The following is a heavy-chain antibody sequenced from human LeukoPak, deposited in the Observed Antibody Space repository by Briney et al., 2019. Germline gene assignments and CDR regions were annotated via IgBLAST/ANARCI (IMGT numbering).Heavy chain of an antibody. D-gene: IGHD1-26*01. J-gene: IGHJ3*02. CDR1: GFTFSSYG. Sequence: KTGGSLRLSCAASGFTFSSYGMHWVRQAPGKGLEWVSSISSSSSYIYYADSVKGRFTISRDNAKNSLYLQMNSLRVEDTAVYYCARDRLGAAHDAFDIWGQGTMVTVSS. V-gene: IGHV3-21*01. CDR2: ISSSSSYI. CDR3: ARDRLGAAHDAFDI.